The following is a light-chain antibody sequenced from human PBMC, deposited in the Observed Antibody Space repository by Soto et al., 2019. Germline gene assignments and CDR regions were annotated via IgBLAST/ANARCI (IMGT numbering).Light chain of an antibody. CDR2: EVS. CDR3: SSYTSSSTLA. Sequence: QSALTQPASVSGSPGQSITISCTGTSSDIGGYDYVSWYQQHPGKAPKLMIYEVSNRPSVTSNRFSGSKSGNTASLTISGLQAEDEADYYCSSYTSSSTLAFGGGTKLTVL. CDR1: SSDIGGYDY. V-gene: IGLV2-14*01. J-gene: IGLJ2*01.